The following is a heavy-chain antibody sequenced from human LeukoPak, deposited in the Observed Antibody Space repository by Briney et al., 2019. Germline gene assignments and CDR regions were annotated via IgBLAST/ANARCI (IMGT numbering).Heavy chain of an antibody. V-gene: IGHV3-9*01. CDR2: ISWNSGSI. Sequence: GGSLRLSCAASGFTFDDYAMHWVRQAPGKGLEWVSGISWNSGSIGYADSVKGRFTISRDNAKNSLYLQMNSLRAEDTALYYCAKDIAMITFGGVFDYWGQGTLVTVSS. CDR1: GFTFDDYA. D-gene: IGHD3-16*01. CDR3: AKDIAMITFGGVFDY. J-gene: IGHJ4*02.